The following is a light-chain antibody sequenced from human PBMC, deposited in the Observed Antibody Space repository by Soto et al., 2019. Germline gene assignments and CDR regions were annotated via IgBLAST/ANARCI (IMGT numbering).Light chain of an antibody. CDR3: SSYAGTNKLI. J-gene: IGLJ2*01. CDR1: SSDVGGYNS. V-gene: IGLV2-8*01. Sequence: QSALTQPPSTSGSPGQSVTMSCTGTSSDVGGYNSVSWYQQHPGKAPKLMIFEVTKRPPGVPDRFSGSKSGYTASLTVSGLQAEDAADYYCSSYAGTNKLIFGGGTKVTVL. CDR2: EVT.